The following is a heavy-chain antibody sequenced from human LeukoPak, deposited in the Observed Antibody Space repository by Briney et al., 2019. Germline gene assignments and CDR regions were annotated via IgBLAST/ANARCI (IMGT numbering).Heavy chain of an antibody. D-gene: IGHD4-17*01. CDR1: GDSVSSNSAT. Sequence: SQTLSLTCAISGDSVSSNSATSNCIRHPPSRGLELLGRTYYRANWYNHYAVSVKNRITINPDTSKNQFSLQLNSVTPEDTAVYYCARGSYGALDYWGQGTLVTVSS. J-gene: IGHJ4*02. CDR3: ARGSYGALDY. CDR2: TYYRANWYN. V-gene: IGHV6-1*01.